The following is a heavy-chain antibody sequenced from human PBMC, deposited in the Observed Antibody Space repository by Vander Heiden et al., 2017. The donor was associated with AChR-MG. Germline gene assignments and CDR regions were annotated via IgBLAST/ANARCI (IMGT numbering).Heavy chain of an antibody. J-gene: IGHJ4*02. Sequence: QLQLQESGPGLVKPSETLSLTCTVSGGSISSSSYYWGWIRQPPGKGLEWIGSIYYSGSTYYNPSLKSRVTISVDTSKNQFSLKLSSVTAADTAVYYCARPSYYDSSGYYFDYWGQGTLVTVSS. D-gene: IGHD3-22*01. CDR2: IYYSGST. V-gene: IGHV4-39*01. CDR1: GGSISSSSYY. CDR3: ARPSYYDSSGYYFDY.